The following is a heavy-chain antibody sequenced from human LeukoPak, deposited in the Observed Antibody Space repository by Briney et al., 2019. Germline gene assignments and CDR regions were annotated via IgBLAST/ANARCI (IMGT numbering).Heavy chain of an antibody. Sequence: GGSLRLSCAASGFTFSDYYMTWIRQAPGKGLEWLSYISGSGSYTNYADSVKGRFTTSRDNAKNSLYLQMNSLRAEDTAVYYCARVGSIVAAGTLEYWGQGTLVTVSS. CDR2: ISGSGSYT. CDR1: GFTFSDYY. J-gene: IGHJ4*02. D-gene: IGHD6-13*01. V-gene: IGHV3-11*06. CDR3: ARVGSIVAAGTLEY.